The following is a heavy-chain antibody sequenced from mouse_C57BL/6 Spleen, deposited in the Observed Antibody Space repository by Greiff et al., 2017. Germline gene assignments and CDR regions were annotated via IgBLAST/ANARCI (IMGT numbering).Heavy chain of an antibody. Sequence: QVQLQQSGAELARPGASVKLSCKASGYTFTSYGISWVKQRTGQGLGWIGEIYPRSGNTYYNEKFKGKATLTADKSSSTAYMELRSLTSEDSAVYFCARSPIYYYGSSYVDFDYWGQGTTLTVSS. CDR3: ARSPIYYYGSSYVDFDY. CDR1: GYTFTSYG. J-gene: IGHJ2*01. CDR2: IYPRSGNT. D-gene: IGHD1-1*01. V-gene: IGHV1-81*01.